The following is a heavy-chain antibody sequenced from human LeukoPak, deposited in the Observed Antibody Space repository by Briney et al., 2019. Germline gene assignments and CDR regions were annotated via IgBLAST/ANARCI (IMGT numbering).Heavy chain of an antibody. CDR1: GFSFSDYG. J-gene: IGHJ4*02. CDR3: ARSTNTGGYGSIAY. D-gene: IGHD3-10*01. CDR2: IWCDGTRK. Sequence: PGGSLRLSCTASGFSFSDYGIHWVRQAPGKGLEWVAVIWCDGTRKYYGDSVKGRFTISRDNSKKTLYLQMNSLRAEDTAVYYCARSTNTGGYGSIAYWGQGTLVTVSS. V-gene: IGHV3-33*01.